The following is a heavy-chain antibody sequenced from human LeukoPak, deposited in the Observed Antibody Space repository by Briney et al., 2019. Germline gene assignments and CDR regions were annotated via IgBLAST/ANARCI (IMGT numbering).Heavy chain of an antibody. CDR1: GFTFSSYA. V-gene: IGHV3-23*01. D-gene: IGHD3-3*01. CDR2: ISGSGDKT. Sequence: PGGSLRLSCAASGFTFSSYAMSWVRQAPGKGLEWVSAISGSGDKTYYADSVKGRFTISRDNSKNTLDLQMNSLRAEDTALYYCAKNAGYDFWSGYLEFDPWGQGTLVTVSS. J-gene: IGHJ5*02. CDR3: AKNAGYDFWSGYLEFDP.